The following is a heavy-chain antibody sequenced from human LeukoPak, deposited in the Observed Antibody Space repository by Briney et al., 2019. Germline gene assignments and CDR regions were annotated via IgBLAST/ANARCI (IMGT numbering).Heavy chain of an antibody. CDR1: GYSISSGYY. Sequence: SETLSLTCVVSGYSISSGYYWGWIRQPPGKGLEWIGSIYHSGSTYYNPSLKSRVTISVDTSKNQFSLKLSSVTAADTAVYYCARMISRDTFGDAFDIWGQGTMVTVSS. J-gene: IGHJ3*02. V-gene: IGHV4-38-2*01. D-gene: IGHD3-10*01. CDR2: IYHSGST. CDR3: ARMISRDTFGDAFDI.